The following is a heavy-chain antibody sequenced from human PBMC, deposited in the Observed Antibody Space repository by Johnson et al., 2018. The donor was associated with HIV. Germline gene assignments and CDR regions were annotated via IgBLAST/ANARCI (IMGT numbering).Heavy chain of an antibody. J-gene: IGHJ3*02. CDR3: ATSAPGYDSSGYRNAFDI. D-gene: IGHD3-22*01. CDR1: GFSFSNSV. V-gene: IGHV3-30-3*01. Sequence: QVQLVESGGDVVQPGTSLRLFCAASGFSFSNSVMHWVRRAPGKGLDWVAGISVDGNSQFYPDSVKGRFPISRDNSDHTLYLQMNSLRAEDTAVYYCATSAPGYDSSGYRNAFDIWGQGTMVTVSS. CDR2: ISVDGNSQ.